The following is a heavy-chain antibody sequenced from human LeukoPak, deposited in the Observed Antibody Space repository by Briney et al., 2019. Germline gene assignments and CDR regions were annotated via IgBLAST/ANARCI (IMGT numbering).Heavy chain of an antibody. CDR3: ARGTGASWFDP. J-gene: IGHJ5*02. V-gene: IGHV4-34*01. CDR2: INHSGST. CDR1: GVSFSGYY. Sequence: PSETLSLTCAVYGVSFSGYYWSWIRQPPGKGLEWIGEINHSGSTNYNPSLKSRVTISVDTSKNQFSLKLGCVTAADTAVYYCARGTGASWFDPWGQGTLVTVSS.